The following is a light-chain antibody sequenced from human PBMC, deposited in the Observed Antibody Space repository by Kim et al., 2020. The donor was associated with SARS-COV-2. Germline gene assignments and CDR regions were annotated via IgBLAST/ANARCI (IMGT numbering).Light chain of an antibody. CDR3: QQYGSSPMYT. V-gene: IGKV3-20*01. CDR1: QSGSSSY. CDR2: GAS. Sequence: SPVVRATLSCRASQSGSSSYLAWYQHKPGQAPRLLIYGASSRATGIPDRFSGSGSGTDFTLTISRLEPEDFAVYYCQQYGSSPMYTVGQGTKLEI. J-gene: IGKJ2*01.